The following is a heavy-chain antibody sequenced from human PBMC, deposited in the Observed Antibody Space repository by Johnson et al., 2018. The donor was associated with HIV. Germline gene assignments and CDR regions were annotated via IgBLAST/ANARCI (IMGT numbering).Heavy chain of an antibody. Sequence: VQLVESGGGLVQPGGSLRLSCAASGFTFSSYAMSWVRQAPGKGLEWVSAISGSGGSTYYADSVKGRFTISRDNSKNTLYLQMSSLRVEDTAMYYCALHPHYYYDSSGSYGTFDIWGQGTMVTVSS. D-gene: IGHD3-22*01. CDR2: ISGSGGST. V-gene: IGHV3-23*04. CDR1: GFTFSSYA. J-gene: IGHJ3*02. CDR3: ALHPHYYYDSSGSYGTFDI.